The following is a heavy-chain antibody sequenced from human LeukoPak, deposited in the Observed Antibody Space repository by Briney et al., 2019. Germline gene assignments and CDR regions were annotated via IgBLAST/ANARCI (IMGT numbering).Heavy chain of an antibody. CDR1: GFTFSSYS. V-gene: IGHV3-21*01. CDR3: ARVPSSSHPVQH. D-gene: IGHD6-13*01. CDR2: ISSSSSYI. J-gene: IGHJ1*01. Sequence: GGSLRLSCAASGFTFSSYSMNWVRQAPGKGLEWVSSISSSSSYIYYADSVKGRFTISRDNAKNSLYLQMNSLRAEDTAVYYCARVPSSSHPVQHWGQGTLVTVSS.